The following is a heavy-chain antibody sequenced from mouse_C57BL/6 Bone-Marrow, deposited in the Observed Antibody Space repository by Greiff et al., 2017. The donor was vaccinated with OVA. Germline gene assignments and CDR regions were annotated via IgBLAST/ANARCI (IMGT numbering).Heavy chain of an antibody. CDR3: ARLSTTVVY. CDR1: GYTFTSYW. CDR2: IDPSDSYT. J-gene: IGHJ2*01. D-gene: IGHD1-1*01. V-gene: IGHV1-69*01. Sequence: QVQLQQPGAELVMPGASVKLSCKASGYTFTSYWMHWVKQRPGQGLEWIGEIDPSDSYTNYNQKFKGKSTLTVDKSSSTAYMQLSSLTSEDSAVYYCARLSTTVVYWGQGTTLTVSS.